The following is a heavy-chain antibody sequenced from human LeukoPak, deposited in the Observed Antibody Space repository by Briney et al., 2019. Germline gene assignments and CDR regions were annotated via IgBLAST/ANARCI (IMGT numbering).Heavy chain of an antibody. CDR2: ISWNSGSI. D-gene: IGHD6-19*01. Sequence: GGSLRLSCAASGFTFGDYAIHWVRQAPGKGLEWVSGISWNSGSIGYADSVKGRFTISRDNAKNSLYLQMNSLRAEDMAFYYCAKDRGSGLQYYFDYWGQGTLVTVSS. CDR3: AKDRGSGLQYYFDY. V-gene: IGHV3-9*03. J-gene: IGHJ4*02. CDR1: GFTFGDYA.